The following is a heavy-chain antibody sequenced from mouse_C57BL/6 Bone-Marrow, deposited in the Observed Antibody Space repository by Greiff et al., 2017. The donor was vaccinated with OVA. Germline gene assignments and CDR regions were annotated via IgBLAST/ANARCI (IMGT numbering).Heavy chain of an antibody. CDR3: ARGYYGYAWFAY. J-gene: IGHJ3*01. Sequence: DVQLQESGPGMVKPSQSLSLTCTVTGYSITSGYDWHWIRHFPGNKLEWMGYISYSGSTNYNPSLKSRISITHDTSKNHFFLKLNSVTTEDTATYYCARGYYGYAWFAYWGQGTLVTVSA. CDR2: ISYSGST. V-gene: IGHV3-1*01. D-gene: IGHD2-2*01. CDR1: GYSITSGYD.